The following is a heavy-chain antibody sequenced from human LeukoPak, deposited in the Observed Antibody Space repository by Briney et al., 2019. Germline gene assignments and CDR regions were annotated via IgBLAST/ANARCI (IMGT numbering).Heavy chain of an antibody. Sequence: PGGSLRLSCAASGYTFTDYYMHWVQQAPGKGLEWMGRVDPEDGETIYAEKFQGRVTITADTSTDTAYMELSSLRSEDTAVYYCATEVTIFGVVTHPQGEFDPWGQGTLVTVSS. V-gene: IGHV1-69-2*01. J-gene: IGHJ5*02. CDR3: ATEVTIFGVVTHPQGEFDP. CDR2: VDPEDGET. D-gene: IGHD3-3*01. CDR1: GYTFTDYY.